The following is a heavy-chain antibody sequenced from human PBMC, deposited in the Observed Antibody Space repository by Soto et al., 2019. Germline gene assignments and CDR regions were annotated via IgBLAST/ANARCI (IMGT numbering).Heavy chain of an antibody. CDR3: ATMTPTDY. CDR1: GFTFSSYG. Sequence: QVQLVESGGGVVQPGRSLRLSCSTSGFTFSSYGRHWVRQAPGKGLEWLAVISYDGSNKYYADSVKGRFTISRDNSKNTLYLQMNSLRAEDTAVYYCATMTPTDYWGQGTLVTVSS. V-gene: IGHV3-30*03. CDR2: ISYDGSNK. D-gene: IGHD3-22*01. J-gene: IGHJ4*02.